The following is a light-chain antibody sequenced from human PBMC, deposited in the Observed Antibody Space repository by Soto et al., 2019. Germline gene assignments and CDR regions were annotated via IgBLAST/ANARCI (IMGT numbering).Light chain of an antibody. CDR3: SSYTTTSTLL. Sequence: QSVLTQPASVSGSLGQSITISCTGSNRDTGAYNLVSWYQQYPDTAPKLIIYEVRNRPSGVSYRFTGSRSGNTASLTISALLADDESTFYCSSYTTTSTLLFGGGTKVTVL. V-gene: IGLV2-14*01. J-gene: IGLJ3*02. CDR1: NRDTGAYNL. CDR2: EVR.